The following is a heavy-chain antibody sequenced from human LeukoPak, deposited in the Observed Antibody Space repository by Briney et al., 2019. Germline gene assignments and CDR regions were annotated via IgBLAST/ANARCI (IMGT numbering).Heavy chain of an antibody. CDR1: GFTVSSNS. Sequence: QSGGSLRLSCTVSGFTVSSNSMSWVRQAPGKGLEWVSFIYSDNTHYSDSVKGRFTISRDNSKNTLYLQMNSLRAEDTAVYYCASPGYSSSWFSFDYWGQGTLVTVSS. CDR2: IYSDNT. J-gene: IGHJ4*02. D-gene: IGHD6-13*01. V-gene: IGHV3-53*01. CDR3: ASPGYSSSWFSFDY.